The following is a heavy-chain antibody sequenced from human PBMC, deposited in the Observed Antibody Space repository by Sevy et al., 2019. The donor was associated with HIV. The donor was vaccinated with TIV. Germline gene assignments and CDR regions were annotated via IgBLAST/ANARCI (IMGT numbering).Heavy chain of an antibody. CDR2: IYPGYSDT. V-gene: IGHV5-51*01. D-gene: IGHD2-15*01. CDR3: AGHGIVVVVAANPLMDYGMDV. Sequence: GESLKISCKGSGYSFTSYWIGWVRQMPGKGLEWMGIIYPGYSDTRYRPTFQGQVTISADKSISTAYLQWRSLKALDTAMYYGAGHGIVVVVAANPLMDYGMDVWGQGTTVTVSS. CDR1: GYSFTSYW. J-gene: IGHJ6*02.